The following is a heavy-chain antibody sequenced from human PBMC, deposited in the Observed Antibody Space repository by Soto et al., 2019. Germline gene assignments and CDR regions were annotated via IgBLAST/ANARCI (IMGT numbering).Heavy chain of an antibody. CDR2: INAGNGNT. D-gene: IGHD2-15*01. Sequence: ASVKVSCKASGYTFTSYAMHWVRQAPGQRLEWMGWINAGNGNTKYSQKFQGRVTITRDTSASTAYMELSSLRSEDTAVYYCARGDCSGGSCYFNWFDPWGQGTLVTVSS. J-gene: IGHJ5*02. CDR3: ARGDCSGGSCYFNWFDP. CDR1: GYTFTSYA. V-gene: IGHV1-3*01.